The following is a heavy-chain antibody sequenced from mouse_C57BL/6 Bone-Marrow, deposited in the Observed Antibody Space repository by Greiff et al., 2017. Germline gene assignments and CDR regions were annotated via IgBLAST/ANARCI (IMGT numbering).Heavy chain of an antibody. CDR3: ARRTAQAPYYAMDD. D-gene: IGHD3-2*02. V-gene: IGHV1-72*01. CDR2: IDPNSGGT. J-gene: IGHJ4*01. CDR1: GYTFTSYW. Sequence: QVQLQQSGAELVKPGASVKLSCKASGYTFTSYWMHWVKQRPGRGLEWIGRIDPNSGGTKYNEKFKSKATLTVDKPSSTAYMQLSSLTSEDSAVYYCARRTAQAPYYAMDDWGQGTSVTVSS.